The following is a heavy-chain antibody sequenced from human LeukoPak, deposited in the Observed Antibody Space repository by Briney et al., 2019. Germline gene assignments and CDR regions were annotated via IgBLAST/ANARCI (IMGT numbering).Heavy chain of an antibody. V-gene: IGHV3-23*01. CDR3: AKAGAAAGAATLDC. Sequence: GGSLRLACAASGFTFISYAISSVRQAPGKGLEWVSSISGSGGSTYYADSVKGRFAISRDNSKNTLYLQMNSLRAEDTAVYYCAKAGAAAGAATLDCWGQGTLVTVSS. D-gene: IGHD6-13*01. CDR1: GFTFISYA. J-gene: IGHJ4*02. CDR2: ISGSGGST.